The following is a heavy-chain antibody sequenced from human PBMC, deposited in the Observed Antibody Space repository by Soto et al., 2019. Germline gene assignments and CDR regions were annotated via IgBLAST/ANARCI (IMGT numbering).Heavy chain of an antibody. CDR3: ARLSQLNYGSGSYHYYYYGMDV. Sequence: SVKVSCKASGGTFSSYAISWVRQAPGQGLEWMGGIIPIFGTANYAQKFQGRVTITADESTSTAYMELSSLRSEDTAVYYCARLSQLNYGSGSYHYYYYGMDVWGQGTTVTVSS. D-gene: IGHD3-10*01. CDR1: GGTFSSYA. J-gene: IGHJ6*02. V-gene: IGHV1-69*13. CDR2: IIPIFGTA.